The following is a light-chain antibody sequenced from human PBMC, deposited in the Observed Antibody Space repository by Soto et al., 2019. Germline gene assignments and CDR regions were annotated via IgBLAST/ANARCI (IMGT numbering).Light chain of an antibody. CDR3: RQYSGYPLT. J-gene: IGKJ4*01. CDR2: DAS. Sequence: DIQMTQSPSTLSASVRDRVTIACRTSQSISRLLAWYQRKPGKAPKLLIYDASILETGVPSRFSGSGSGTEFTRTINSLQPDDFADYYCRQYSGYPLTFGGGTKVEI. V-gene: IGKV1-5*01. CDR1: QSISRL.